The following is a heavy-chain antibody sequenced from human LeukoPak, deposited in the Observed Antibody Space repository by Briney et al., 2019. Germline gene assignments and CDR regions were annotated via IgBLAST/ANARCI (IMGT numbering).Heavy chain of an antibody. V-gene: IGHV3-53*01. CDR2: IYSGGST. D-gene: IGHD5-18*01. Sequence: GGSLRLSCAASGFTVSSNYMSWVRQAPGKGLEWVSVIYSGGSTYYADSVKGRFTISRDNSKNTLYLQMNSLRAEDTAVYYCAGDPTAVDTGYWGQGTLVTVSS. CDR1: GFTVSSNY. CDR3: AGDPTAVDTGY. J-gene: IGHJ4*02.